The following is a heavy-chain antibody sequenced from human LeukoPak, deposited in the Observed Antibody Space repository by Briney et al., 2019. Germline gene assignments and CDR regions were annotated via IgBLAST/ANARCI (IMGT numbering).Heavy chain of an antibody. CDR1: GFTFSSYG. D-gene: IGHD3-10*01. Sequence: GGSLRLSCAASGFTFSSYGMHWVRQAPGKGLEWLAFIQSDGRNKYYADSVKGRFTISRDNSKNTLFLQMNSLRAEDTAVYYCAKDKSMVRELDYWGQGNLVTVSS. J-gene: IGHJ4*02. CDR2: IQSDGRNK. CDR3: AKDKSMVRELDY. V-gene: IGHV3-30*02.